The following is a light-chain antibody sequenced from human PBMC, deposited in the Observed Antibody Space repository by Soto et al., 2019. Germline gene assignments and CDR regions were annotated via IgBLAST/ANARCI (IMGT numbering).Light chain of an antibody. CDR2: ATS. CDR1: QSITNS. Sequence: DIQMTKSPSSLSASVGDRVTITCRASQSITNSFNWYQQKPGKTPQLLIYATSTLQSGVPSRFSGSASGTDFPITISSLQPDDFATYYCQQSYSTPYTFGQGTKVDIK. J-gene: IGKJ2*01. V-gene: IGKV1-39*01. CDR3: QQSYSTPYT.